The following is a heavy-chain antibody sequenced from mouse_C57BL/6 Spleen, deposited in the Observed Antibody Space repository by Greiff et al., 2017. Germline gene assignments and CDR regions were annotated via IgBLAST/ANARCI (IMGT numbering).Heavy chain of an antibody. Sequence: QVQLQQPGAELVKPGASVKLSCKASGYTFTSYWMHWVKQRPGRGLEWIGRIDPNSGGTKYNEKFKSKATLTVDKPSSTAYMQLRSLTSEDSAVYYCARSTVVAKNSYYAMDCWGQGTSVTVSS. CDR1: GYTFTSYW. CDR2: IDPNSGGT. J-gene: IGHJ4*01. V-gene: IGHV1-72*01. CDR3: ARSTVVAKNSYYAMDC. D-gene: IGHD1-1*01.